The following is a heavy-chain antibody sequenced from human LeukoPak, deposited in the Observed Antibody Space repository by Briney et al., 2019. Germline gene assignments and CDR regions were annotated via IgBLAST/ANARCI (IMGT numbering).Heavy chain of an antibody. CDR3: AAVNEDEPTAGPFDY. CDR2: IVVGSGNT. CDR1: GFTFTSSS. Sequence: SVKVSCKVSGFTFTSSSVQWVRQTRGQRLEWIGWIVVGSGNTNYAQKFQERVTITRDMSTGTAHMEVSGLRSEDTAVYYCAAVNEDEPTAGPFDYWGQGTLVTVSS. V-gene: IGHV1-58*01. J-gene: IGHJ4*02. D-gene: IGHD1-14*01.